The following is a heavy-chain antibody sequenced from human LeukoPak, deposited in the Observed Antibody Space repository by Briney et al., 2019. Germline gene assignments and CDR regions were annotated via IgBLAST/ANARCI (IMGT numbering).Heavy chain of an antibody. CDR1: GFTFSSYA. D-gene: IGHD3-22*01. V-gene: IGHV3-64*02. J-gene: IGHJ4*02. CDR2: ISTNGGST. Sequence: PGGSLRLSCAASGFTFSSYAMHWVRRAPGKGLEYVSGISTNGGSTYYADSVKGRFTISRDNSKNTLYLQMNSLRAEDTAVYYCAKTSLNYYDSSGEDYWGQGTLVTVSS. CDR3: AKTSLNYYDSSGEDY.